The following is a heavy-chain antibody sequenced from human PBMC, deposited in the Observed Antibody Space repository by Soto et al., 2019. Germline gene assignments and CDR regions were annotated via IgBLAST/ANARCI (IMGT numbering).Heavy chain of an antibody. Sequence: PSETLSLTCTVSGGSIRSGGYYWSWIRQRPGKGLEWIAYMFYSGSSYYNPSLRSRVTISADTSNNQFSLKVDSVTAADTAVYYCARSVYHDFWSCNNLFAPCGQVTRVTFSS. V-gene: IGHV4-31*03. CDR2: MFYSGSS. D-gene: IGHD3-3*01. CDR1: GGSIRSGGYY. CDR3: ARSVYHDFWSCNNLFAP. J-gene: IGHJ5*02.